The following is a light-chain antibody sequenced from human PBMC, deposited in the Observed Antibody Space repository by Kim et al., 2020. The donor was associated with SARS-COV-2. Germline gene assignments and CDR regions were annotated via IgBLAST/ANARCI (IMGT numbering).Light chain of an antibody. J-gene: IGKJ1*01. CDR3: QQYAGSPPT. CDR2: GIS. V-gene: IGKV3-20*01. CDR1: QSVNSIH. Sequence: SQGERSTLSCRASQSVNSIHVAWYQQKAGQAPRLVIFGISTRATGIPDRFSGSGSGTDFTLTISRLEPDDFAVYYCQQYAGSPPTFGQGTKVDIK.